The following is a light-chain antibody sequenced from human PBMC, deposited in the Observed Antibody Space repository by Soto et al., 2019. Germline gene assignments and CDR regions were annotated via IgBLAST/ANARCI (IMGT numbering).Light chain of an antibody. CDR3: CSSAGSSQV. Sequence: QSALTQPRPVSGSPGQSVTISCTGTNSDVGGFSYVSWYQQLPGKAPKLIIYGVTKRPSGVPDRFSGSKSGNTASLTISGLQAEDAADYYCCSSAGSSQVFGTGTKVTVL. CDR2: GVT. CDR1: NSDVGGFSY. J-gene: IGLJ1*01. V-gene: IGLV2-11*01.